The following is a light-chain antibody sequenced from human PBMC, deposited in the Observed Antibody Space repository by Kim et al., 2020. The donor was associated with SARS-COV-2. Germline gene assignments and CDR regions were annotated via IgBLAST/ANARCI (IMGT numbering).Light chain of an antibody. CDR3: QAWDSSTAV. CDR1: NLGDKY. J-gene: IGLJ3*02. V-gene: IGLV3-1*01. Sequence: SVSPGQTASITCSGDNLGDKYACWYQQKPGQSPVLVIYQDSKRPSGIPERFSCSNSGNTATLTISGTQAMDEADYYCQAWDSSTAVFGGGTQLTVL. CDR2: QDS.